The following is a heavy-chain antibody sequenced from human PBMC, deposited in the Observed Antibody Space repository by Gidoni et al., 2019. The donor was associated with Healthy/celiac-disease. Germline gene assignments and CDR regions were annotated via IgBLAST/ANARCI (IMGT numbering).Heavy chain of an antibody. CDR1: GFTFDEYT. D-gene: IGHD2-21*02. V-gene: IGHV3-43*01. CDR3: AKSSQRVVVTATSFDY. Sequence: EGQLVESGGVVVQPGGSLGLSCPASGFTFDEYTMHWVRQAPGKGLEWVSLISWDGGSTYYADSVKGRFTISRDNSKNSLYLQMNSLRTEDTALYYCAKSSQRVVVTATSFDYWGQGTLVTVSS. CDR2: ISWDGGST. J-gene: IGHJ4*02.